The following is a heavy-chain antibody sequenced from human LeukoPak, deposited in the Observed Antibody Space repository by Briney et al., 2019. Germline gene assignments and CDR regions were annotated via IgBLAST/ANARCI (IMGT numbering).Heavy chain of an antibody. V-gene: IGHV4-39*02. CDR2: IYYSGST. D-gene: IGHD6-19*01. Sequence: SETLSLTCTVSGGSISSSSYYWGWIRQPPGKGLEWIGSIYYSGSTYYNSSLKSRITISVDTSKNQFSLKVTSVTAADTAVYYCARERTSGWDAFDFWGQGTLVTVSS. CDR3: ARERTSGWDAFDF. CDR1: GGSISSSSYY. J-gene: IGHJ4*02.